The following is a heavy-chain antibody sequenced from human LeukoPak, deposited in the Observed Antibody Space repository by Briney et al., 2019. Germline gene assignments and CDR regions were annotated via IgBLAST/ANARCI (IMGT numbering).Heavy chain of an antibody. J-gene: IGHJ4*02. V-gene: IGHV1-69*01. CDR2: IIPIFGTA. CDR3: ATDLYSSGWCD. CDR1: GGTFIIYA. Sequence: SVRVSFKASGGTFIIYAISWVRQAPGQGGEWMGGIIPIFGTANYAQKFQGRVTITADESTSTAYMELSSLRSEDTAVYYCATDLYSSGWCDWGQGTLVTVSS. D-gene: IGHD6-19*01.